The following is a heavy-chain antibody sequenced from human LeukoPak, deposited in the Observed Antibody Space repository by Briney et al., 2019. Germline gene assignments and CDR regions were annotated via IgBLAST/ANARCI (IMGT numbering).Heavy chain of an antibody. CDR2: IWNDGSNK. V-gene: IGHV3-33*06. CDR1: GFTFSHYG. D-gene: IGHD4-11*01. CDR3: AKDAQRGFDYSNSLEY. Sequence: GGSLRLSCAASGFTFSHYGMHWVPQAPGRGLEWVAVIWNDGSNKYYADSVKGRFTLSRDNSQNTVDLHMNRLRAEDTAVYYCAKDAQRGFDYSNSLEYSGQGTLVTVSS. J-gene: IGHJ4*02.